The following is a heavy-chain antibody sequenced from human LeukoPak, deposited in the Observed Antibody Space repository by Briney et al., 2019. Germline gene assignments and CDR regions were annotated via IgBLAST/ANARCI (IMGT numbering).Heavy chain of an antibody. CDR1: AGSISSNTYD. D-gene: IGHD3-10*01. CDR2: IYYSGST. J-gene: IGHJ6*03. Sequence: SETLSLACTVSAGSISSNTYDWGWIRQHPGEGLEWIGNIYYSGSTYFNPSLKSRLTISVDTSKNQFSLKLSAVTAADTAVYFCASVRRGFGESSKYYSYYYMDVWGNGTTVTISS. CDR3: ASVRRGFGESSKYYSYYYMDV. V-gene: IGHV4-39*01.